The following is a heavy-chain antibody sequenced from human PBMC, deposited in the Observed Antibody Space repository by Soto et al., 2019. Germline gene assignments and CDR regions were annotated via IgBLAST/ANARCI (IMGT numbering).Heavy chain of an antibody. CDR2: IYWDDDK. J-gene: IGHJ6*02. V-gene: IGHV2-5*02. CDR1: AFSLSTGGVG. Sequence: QITLKESGPTLVKPTQTLTLTCTFSAFSLSTGGVGVGWIRQPPGKALEWLALIYWDDDKRYSPSLRSRLTITKDTSNHQVVLKMTNMDPVDSATYYCIQSRCGGDCLQSYASYYYYGMDVWGQGTTVTVSS. CDR3: IQSRCGGDCLQSYASYYYYGMDV. D-gene: IGHD2-21*02.